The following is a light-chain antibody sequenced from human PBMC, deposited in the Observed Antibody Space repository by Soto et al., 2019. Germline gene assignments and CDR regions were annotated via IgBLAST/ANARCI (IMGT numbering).Light chain of an antibody. J-gene: IGLJ1*01. V-gene: IGLV2-11*01. CDR3: RSYAGNYTPYV. CDR2: NVN. CDR1: ISDIGAYNY. Sequence: QCLLTQARSVSGSRGQSVTISCTGTISDIGAYNYVSWYQQHPGKAPKLILHNVNKRPSGVPERFSGSQYGNTASLTISGLQADDESDYYCRSYAGNYTPYVFGTGTKVTVL.